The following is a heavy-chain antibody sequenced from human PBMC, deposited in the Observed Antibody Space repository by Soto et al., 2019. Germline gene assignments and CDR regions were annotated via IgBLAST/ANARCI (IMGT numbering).Heavy chain of an antibody. CDR1: GYTFTSYG. Sequence: ASVKVSCKASGYTFTSYGISWVRQAPGQGLEWMGWISAYNGNTNYAQKLQGRVTMTTDTSTSTAYMELRSLRSDDTAVYYCARDLELSITIFRVVSKYDMDVWGQGPTVTVSS. CDR2: ISAYNGNT. CDR3: ARDLELSITIFRVVSKYDMDV. J-gene: IGHJ6*02. D-gene: IGHD3-3*01. V-gene: IGHV1-18*04.